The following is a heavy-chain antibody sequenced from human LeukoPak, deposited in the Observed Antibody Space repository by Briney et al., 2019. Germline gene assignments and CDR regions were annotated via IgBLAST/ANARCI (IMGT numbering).Heavy chain of an antibody. D-gene: IGHD3-10*01. CDR1: GFTFSTCG. CDR3: AKVDYYGSGRYNWFDP. J-gene: IGHJ5*02. V-gene: IGHV3-23*01. Sequence: PGGSLRLSCAASGFTFSTCGMSWVRQAPGKGLEWVSAISGSGGSTYYADSVKGRFTISRDNSKNTLYLEMNSLRAEDTAVYYCAKVDYYGSGRYNWFDPWGQGTLVTVSS. CDR2: ISGSGGST.